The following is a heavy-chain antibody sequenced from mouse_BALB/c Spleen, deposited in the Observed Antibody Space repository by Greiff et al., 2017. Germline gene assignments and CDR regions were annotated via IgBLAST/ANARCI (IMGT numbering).Heavy chain of an antibody. V-gene: IGHV5-9-3*01. Sequence: EVQLVESGGGLVKPGGSLKLSCAASGFTFSSYAMSWVRQTPEKRLEWVATISSGGSYTYYPDSVKGRFTISRDNAKNTLYLQMSSLKSEDTAMYYCARHYYGSSFDYWGQGTTLTVSS. CDR1: GFTFSSYA. CDR2: ISSGGSYT. D-gene: IGHD1-1*01. J-gene: IGHJ2*01. CDR3: ARHYYGSSFDY.